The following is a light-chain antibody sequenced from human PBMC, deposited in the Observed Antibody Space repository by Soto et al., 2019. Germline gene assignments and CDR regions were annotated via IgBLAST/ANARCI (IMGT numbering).Light chain of an antibody. CDR3: QSYDSSLSGHV. V-gene: IGLV1-40*01. CDR1: SSNIGAGYD. J-gene: IGLJ1*01. CDR2: ATS. Sequence: QSVLTQPPSVSGAPGPMVTISGTGSSSNIGAGYDVHWYQQVPGTAPKLLIYATSNRPSGVPDRFSGSKSGTSASLGITGLQAEDEADYYCQSYDSSLSGHVFGTGTKLTVL.